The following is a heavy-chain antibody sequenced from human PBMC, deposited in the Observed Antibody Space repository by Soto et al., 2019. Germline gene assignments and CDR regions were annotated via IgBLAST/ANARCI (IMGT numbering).Heavy chain of an antibody. D-gene: IGHD2-21*01. CDR2: VYHNGGA. CDR3: GRVVEGAARHTDPDS. CDR1: GGTSHNSHAC. V-gene: IGHV4-39*01. Sequence: PSVTLCLTCSVSGGTSHNSHACWAWIRQPPGKGLQFIASVYHNGGAHYNSSLKSRVTIAVDTANNQVSLRMRSLTAADTAFYYCGRVVEGAARHTDPDSWGQGIPVTVSA. J-gene: IGHJ5*01.